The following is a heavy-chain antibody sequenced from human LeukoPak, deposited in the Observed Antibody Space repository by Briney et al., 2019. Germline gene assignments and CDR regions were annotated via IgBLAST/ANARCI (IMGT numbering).Heavy chain of an antibody. V-gene: IGHV3-11*04. D-gene: IGHD3-3*01. CDR3: ARVKPRLRFLEWSQEGPYYYYGMDV. CDR1: GFTFSDYY. J-gene: IGHJ6*02. Sequence: PGGSLRLSCAASGFTFSDYYMSWIRQAPGKGLEWVSYISSSGSTIYYADSVKGRFTISRDNAKNSLYLQMNSLRAEDTAVYYCARVKPRLRFLEWSQEGPYYYYGMDVWGQGTTVTVSS. CDR2: ISSSGSTI.